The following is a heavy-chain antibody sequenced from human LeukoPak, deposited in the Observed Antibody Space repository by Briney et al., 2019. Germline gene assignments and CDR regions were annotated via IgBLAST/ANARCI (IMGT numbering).Heavy chain of an antibody. J-gene: IGHJ4*01. V-gene: IGHV3-53*04. CDR3: ARVDTVMAYYFDL. CDR1: GFTVSTNC. CDR2: IYSGGTT. D-gene: IGHD5-18*01. Sequence: PGGSLSRSCAASGFTVSTNCMTWVRQAPGKGLEWVSTIYSGGTTYYADSVMGRFTISRHNSRNTLYLQMNSLRAEDTAVYYCARVDTVMAYYFDLWGHGTLVTVSS.